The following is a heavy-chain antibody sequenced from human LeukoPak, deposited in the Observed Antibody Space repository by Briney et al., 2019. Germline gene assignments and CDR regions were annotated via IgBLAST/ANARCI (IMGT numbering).Heavy chain of an antibody. CDR3: AGTGYYDSSGYYF. Sequence: SETLSLTCAFYGGSFSGYYWSWIRQPAGKGLEWIGRIYTSGSTNYNPSLKSRVTISVDTSKNQFSLKLSSVTAADTAVYYCAGTGYYDSSGYYFWGQGTLVTVSS. CDR2: IYTSGST. D-gene: IGHD3-22*01. J-gene: IGHJ4*02. V-gene: IGHV4-59*10. CDR1: GGSFSGYY.